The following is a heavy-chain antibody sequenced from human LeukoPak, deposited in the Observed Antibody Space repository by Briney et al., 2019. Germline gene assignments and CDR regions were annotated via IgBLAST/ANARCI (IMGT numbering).Heavy chain of an antibody. CDR3: ARGRVPGIAAALDY. D-gene: IGHD6-13*01. CDR2: IWYDGSNT. V-gene: IGHV3-33*01. J-gene: IGHJ4*02. CDR1: GFTFSSYG. Sequence: PGGSLRLSCAASGFTFSSYGMHWVRQAPGRGLEWVAVIWYDGSNTYYADSVKGRFTISRDNSRNTLYLQMNSLRAEDSAVYYCARGRVPGIAAALDYWGQGTLVTVSS.